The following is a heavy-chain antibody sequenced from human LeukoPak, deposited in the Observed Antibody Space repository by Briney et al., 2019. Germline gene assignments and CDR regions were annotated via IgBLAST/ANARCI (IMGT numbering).Heavy chain of an antibody. D-gene: IGHD1-26*01. V-gene: IGHV3-53*01. CDR3: ARIYSGSHYS. CDR1: GFTVSSTY. Sequence: GGSLRLSCAASGFTVSSTYMSWVRQAPGKGLEWVSLIYSDGSTYYADSVKGRFTISRDTSKNTLFLQMNSLRAEDTAVYYCARIYSGSHYSWGQGTLVTISS. J-gene: IGHJ4*02. CDR2: IYSDGST.